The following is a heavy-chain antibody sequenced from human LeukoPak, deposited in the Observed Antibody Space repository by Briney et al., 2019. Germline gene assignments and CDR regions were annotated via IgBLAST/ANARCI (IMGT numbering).Heavy chain of an antibody. V-gene: IGHV3-53*01. CDR2: IYSGGST. CDR1: GFTVSSNY. CDR3: ARDSSDCSSTSCYSDALDI. D-gene: IGHD2-2*01. Sequence: PGGSLRLSCAASGFTVSSNYMSWVRQAPGKGLEWVSVIYSGGSTYYADSVKGRFTISRDNSKNTLYLQMNSLRAEDTAVYYCARDSSDCSSTSCYSDALDIWGQGTMVTVSS. J-gene: IGHJ3*02.